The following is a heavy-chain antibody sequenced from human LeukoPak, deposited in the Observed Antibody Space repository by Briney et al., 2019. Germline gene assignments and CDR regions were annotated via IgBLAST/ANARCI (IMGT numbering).Heavy chain of an antibody. Sequence: SETLSLTCTVSRGSISSFYGSWVRQPAGKGLEWVGRIFTSGCTNYNPSLKNRVTISVDTSKHQFSLKLSSVTAADTAVYYCARDRTPYYYGSGSYLYYYMDVWGKGTTVTISS. V-gene: IGHV4-4*07. CDR3: ARDRTPYYYGSGSYLYYYMDV. D-gene: IGHD3-10*01. CDR1: RGSISSFY. J-gene: IGHJ6*03. CDR2: IFTSGCT.